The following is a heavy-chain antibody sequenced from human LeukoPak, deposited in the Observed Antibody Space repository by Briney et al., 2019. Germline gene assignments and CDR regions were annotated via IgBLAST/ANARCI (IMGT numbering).Heavy chain of an antibody. V-gene: IGHV4-39*07. Sequence: SETLSLTCTVSGGSISSSSYYWGWIRQPPGKGLEWIGSIYYSGSTYYNPSLKSRVTISVDTSKNQFSLKLSFVTAADTAVYYCARGVVSYGSDDAFDIWGQGTMVTVSS. D-gene: IGHD5-18*01. CDR3: ARGVVSYGSDDAFDI. CDR1: GGSISSSSYY. J-gene: IGHJ3*02. CDR2: IYYSGST.